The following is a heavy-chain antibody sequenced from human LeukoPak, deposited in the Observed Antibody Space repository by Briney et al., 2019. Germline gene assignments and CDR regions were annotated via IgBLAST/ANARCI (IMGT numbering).Heavy chain of an antibody. Sequence: AASVKVSCKASGYTFTSYAISWVRQAPGQGLEWMGGIIPIFGTANYAQKFQGRVTITADESTSTAYMELSSLRSEDTAVYYCARVENDYGDYEYPYWGQGTLVTVSS. J-gene: IGHJ4*02. CDR3: ARVENDYGDYEYPY. CDR1: GYTFTSYA. CDR2: IIPIFGTA. D-gene: IGHD4-17*01. V-gene: IGHV1-69*13.